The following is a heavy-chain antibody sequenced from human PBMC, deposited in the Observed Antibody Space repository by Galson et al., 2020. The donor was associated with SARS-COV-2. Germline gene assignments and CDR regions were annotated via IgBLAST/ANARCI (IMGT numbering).Heavy chain of an antibody. D-gene: IGHD3-22*01. V-gene: IGHV4-4*07. J-gene: IGHJ3*02. CDR2: IYTSGST. CDR1: GGSISSYY. Sequence: ASETLSLTCTVSGGSISSYYWSWIRQPAGKGLEWIGRIYTSGSTNYNPSLKSRVTMSVDTSKNQFSLKLSSVTAADTAVYYCARDGQYYYDSYAFDIWGQGTMVTVSS. CDR3: ARDGQYYYDSYAFDI.